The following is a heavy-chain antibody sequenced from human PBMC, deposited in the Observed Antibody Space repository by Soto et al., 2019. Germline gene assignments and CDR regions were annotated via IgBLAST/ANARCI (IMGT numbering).Heavy chain of an antibody. CDR3: ARRLLWFGDENWFDP. J-gene: IGHJ5*02. D-gene: IGHD3-10*01. V-gene: IGHV5-51*01. CDR1: GYSFTSYW. CDR2: IYPGDSDT. Sequence: GESLKISCKGSGYSFTSYWIGWVRQMPGKGLEWMGIIYPGDSDTRYSPSFQGQATISADKSISTAYLQWSSLKASDTAMYYCARRLLWFGDENWFDPWGQGTLVTVSS.